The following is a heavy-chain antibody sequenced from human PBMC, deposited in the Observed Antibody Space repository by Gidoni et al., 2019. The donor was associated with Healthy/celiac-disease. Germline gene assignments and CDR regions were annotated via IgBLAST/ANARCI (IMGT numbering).Heavy chain of an antibody. D-gene: IGHD3-16*02. CDR1: GFTFSSDS. V-gene: IGHV3-48*02. CDR2: ISSSSSTI. J-gene: IGHJ6*02. CDR3: ARDDPIPQVIQFYYGMDV. Sequence: EVQLVESGGGLVQPGGSLRLSCAASGFTFSSDSMNWVRQAPGKGLEWVSYISSSSSTIYYADSVKGRFTISRDNAKNSLYLQMNSLRDEDTAVYYCARDDPIPQVIQFYYGMDVWGQGTTVTVSS.